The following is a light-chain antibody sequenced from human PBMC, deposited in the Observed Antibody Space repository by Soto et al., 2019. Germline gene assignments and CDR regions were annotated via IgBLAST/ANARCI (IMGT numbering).Light chain of an antibody. CDR3: SSYTTNRTPV. CDR1: SGDVGRYDS. J-gene: IGLJ2*01. V-gene: IGLV2-14*01. Sequence: QSALTQPASVSGSPGQSITISCTGTSGDVGRYDSVSWYKHRPGKVPELIIFSDRFSGSKSGNTASLTISGPQAEDEADYYCSSYTTNRTPVFGGGTKVTVL.